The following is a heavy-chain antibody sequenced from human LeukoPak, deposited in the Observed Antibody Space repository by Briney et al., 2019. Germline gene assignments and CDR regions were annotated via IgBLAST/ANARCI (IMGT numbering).Heavy chain of an antibody. V-gene: IGHV3-23*01. J-gene: IGHJ4*02. CDR2: ITGSGGST. CDR3: VKGSDVFRPYYFDY. D-gene: IGHD6-6*01. Sequence: GGSLRLSCAASGFTFSNYAMSWVRQAPGKELDWVSAITGSGGSTYHADSVKGRFTISRDNSKYTLYLQMNSLRAEDTAVYYCVKGSDVFRPYYFDYWGQGTLVTVSS. CDR1: GFTFSNYA.